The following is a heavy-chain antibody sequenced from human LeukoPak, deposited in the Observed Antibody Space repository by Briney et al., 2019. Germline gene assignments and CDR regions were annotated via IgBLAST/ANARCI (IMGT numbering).Heavy chain of an antibody. CDR2: IYTSGST. CDR1: GGSISTSY. J-gene: IGHJ4*02. CDR3: ARDLPTTVFGFDY. D-gene: IGHD4-11*01. Sequence: SETLSLTCTVSGGSISTSYWSWIRQPAGKGLEWTGRIYTSGSTNYNPSLKGRVTMSVDTSKNQFSLKLSSVTAADTAVYYCARDLPTTVFGFDYWGQGTLVTVSS. V-gene: IGHV4-4*07.